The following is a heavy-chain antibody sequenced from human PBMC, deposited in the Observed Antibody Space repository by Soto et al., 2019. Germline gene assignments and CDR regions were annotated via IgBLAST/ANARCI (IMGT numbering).Heavy chain of an antibody. Sequence: SVKVSCKASGGTFSSYAISWVRQAPGQGLEWMGGIIPIFGTANYAQKFQGRVTITADKSTSTAYMELSSLRSEDTAVYYCASPWPVYGDYSSSWYWGQGTLVTVSS. D-gene: IGHD4-17*01. CDR3: ASPWPVYGDYSSSWY. V-gene: IGHV1-69*06. CDR1: GGTFSSYA. J-gene: IGHJ4*02. CDR2: IIPIFGTA.